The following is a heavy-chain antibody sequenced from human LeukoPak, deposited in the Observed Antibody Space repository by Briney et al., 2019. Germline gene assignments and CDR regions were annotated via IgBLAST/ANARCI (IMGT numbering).Heavy chain of an antibody. V-gene: IGHV1-2*02. Sequence: ASVKVSCKASGGTFSSYAISWVRQAPGQGLEWMGWISPNSGGTNYAQKFQGRVTMTRDTSISTAYMELSRLRSDDTAVYYCARDRWNSGYYYMDVWGKGTTVTVSS. CDR2: ISPNSGGT. D-gene: IGHD1-7*01. CDR3: ARDRWNSGYYYMDV. CDR1: GGTFSSYA. J-gene: IGHJ6*03.